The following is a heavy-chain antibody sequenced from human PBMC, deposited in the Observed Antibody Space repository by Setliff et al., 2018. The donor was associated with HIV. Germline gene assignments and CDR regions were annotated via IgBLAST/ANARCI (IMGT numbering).Heavy chain of an antibody. J-gene: IGHJ6*02. D-gene: IGHD6-19*01. V-gene: IGHV1-18*01. CDR1: GYTFASYG. CDR3: ARDQGSGWYYYYYGMDV. CDR2: ISAYNGNT. Sequence: ASVKVSCKASGYTFASYGISWVRQAPGQGLEWMGWISAYNGNTNYAQKLQGRVTMTTDTSTSTAYMELRSLRSDDTAVYYCARDQGSGWYYYYYGMDVWGQGTTVTVSS.